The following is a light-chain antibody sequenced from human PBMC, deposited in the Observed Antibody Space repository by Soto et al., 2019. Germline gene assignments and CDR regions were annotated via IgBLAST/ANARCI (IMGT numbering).Light chain of an antibody. CDR2: EVN. V-gene: IGLV2-14*01. CDR1: SSDVGGYNF. J-gene: IGLJ2*01. Sequence: QSALTQPASVSGSPGQSITIYCTGTSSDVGGYNFVSWYQQHPGKAPKLMIFEVNNRPSGVSNRFSCSKSGNTASLTISGLQAEDEADYYCSSWTSSTTQVLGGGTKLTVL. CDR3: SSWTSSTTQV.